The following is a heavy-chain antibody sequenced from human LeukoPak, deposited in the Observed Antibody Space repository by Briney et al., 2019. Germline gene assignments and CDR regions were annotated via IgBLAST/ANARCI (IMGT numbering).Heavy chain of an antibody. D-gene: IGHD3-10*01. CDR2: ISTYNGHT. CDR1: GYTFASYG. Sequence: ASVKVSCKTSGYTFASYGATWVRQAPGQGLEWMGWISTYNGHTNYAQKLRGRVTMTTDTSTSTAYMELRSLRSDDTAVYYCARQVDSTMALPDYWGQGTLVTVSS. J-gene: IGHJ4*02. CDR3: ARQVDSTMALPDY. V-gene: IGHV1-18*01.